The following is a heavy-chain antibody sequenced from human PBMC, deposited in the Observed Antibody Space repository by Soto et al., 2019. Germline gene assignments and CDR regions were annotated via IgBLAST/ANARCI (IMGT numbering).Heavy chain of an antibody. CDR1: GFYFSFYD. D-gene: IGHD6-25*01. V-gene: IGHV3-33*03. J-gene: IGHJ4*02. Sequence: PGGSLRLSCAASGFYFSFYDMHWGRQAPGKGLEWVAVISHDGKTAHYSDSVKGRFIISRDNSKKTLFLQMTGLTSDDAAMYYCAKGRHHSSAWHRFDDWGQGTLVTVSS. CDR2: ISHDGKTA. CDR3: AKGRHHSSAWHRFDD.